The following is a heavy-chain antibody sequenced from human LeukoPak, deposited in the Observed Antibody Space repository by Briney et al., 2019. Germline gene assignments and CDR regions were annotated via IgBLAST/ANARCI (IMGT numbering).Heavy chain of an antibody. CDR2: INHSGST. CDR1: GGSFSGYY. J-gene: IGHJ5*02. CDR3: ARGDYSNYRNWFDP. Sequence: SSETLSLTCAVYGGSFSGYYWSWIRQPPGKGLEWIGEINHSGSTNYNPSLKSRVTISVDTSKNQFSLKLSSVTAADTAVYYCARGDYSNYRNWFDPWGQGTLVTFSS. D-gene: IGHD4-4*01. V-gene: IGHV4-34*01.